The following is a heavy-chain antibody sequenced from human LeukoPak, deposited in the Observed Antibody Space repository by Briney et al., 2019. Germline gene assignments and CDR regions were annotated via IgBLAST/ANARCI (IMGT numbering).Heavy chain of an antibody. CDR3: ARDDQGIAARPRYFDY. D-gene: IGHD6-6*01. CDR1: GYTFTSYY. Sequence: ASVKVSCKASGYTFTSYYMHWVRQAPGQGLEWMGIINPSGGSTSYTQKFQGRVTMTRDTSTSTVYMELSSLRSEDTAVYYCARDDQGIAARPRYFDYWGQGTLVTVSS. J-gene: IGHJ4*02. CDR2: INPSGGST. V-gene: IGHV1-46*01.